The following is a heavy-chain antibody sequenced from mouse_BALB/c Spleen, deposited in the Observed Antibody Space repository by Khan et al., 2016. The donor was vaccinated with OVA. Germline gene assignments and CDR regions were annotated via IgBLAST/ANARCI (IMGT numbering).Heavy chain of an antibody. D-gene: IGHD3-3*01. CDR3: TRREGLYAMDY. CDR1: GFTFSSFG. Sequence: EVKLMESGGGLVQPGGSRKLSCAASGFTFSSFGMHWVRQAPEKGLEWVANISSGSTTIYYADTVKGRFTISRDNPKNTLFLQMTSLRSEDTAIYYCTRREGLYAMDYWGQGTSVTVSS. CDR2: ISSGSTTI. V-gene: IGHV5-17*02. J-gene: IGHJ4*01.